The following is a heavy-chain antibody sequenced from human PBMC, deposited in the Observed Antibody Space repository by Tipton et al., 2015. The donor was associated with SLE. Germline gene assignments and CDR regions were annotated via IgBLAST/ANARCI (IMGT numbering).Heavy chain of an antibody. CDR3: ARSVDILTAYWFDP. J-gene: IGHJ5*02. D-gene: IGHD3-9*01. CDR1: GDSISSGGYY. V-gene: IGHV4-39*01. Sequence: TLSLTCNVSGDSISSGGYYWSWIRQPPGKGLEWIGEIHHSGSTNYNPSLKSRLTILLDTSKTQFFLRLTSMTAADTAVYYCARSVDILTAYWFDPWGQGTLVTVSS. CDR2: IHHSGST.